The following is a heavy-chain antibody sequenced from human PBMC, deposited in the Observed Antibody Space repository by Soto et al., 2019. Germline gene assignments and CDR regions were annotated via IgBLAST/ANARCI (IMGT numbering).Heavy chain of an antibody. V-gene: IGHV5-51*01. D-gene: IGHD3-3*01. CDR3: ARQQLRGSRSGYYRLYYYYYGMDV. CDR2: IYPGDSDT. J-gene: IGHJ6*02. Sequence: PGESLKISCKGSGYSFTSYWIGWVRQMPGKGLEWMGIIYPGDSDTRYSPSFQGQVTISADKSIRTAYLQWSSLKASDTAMYYCARQQLRGSRSGYYRLYYYYYGMDVWGQGTRVTVSS. CDR1: GYSFTSYW.